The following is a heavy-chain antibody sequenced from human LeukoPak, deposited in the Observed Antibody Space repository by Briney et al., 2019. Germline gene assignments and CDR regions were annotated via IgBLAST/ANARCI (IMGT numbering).Heavy chain of an antibody. D-gene: IGHD2-2*01. J-gene: IGHJ6*03. V-gene: IGHV4-59*01. CDR1: GGYISSYY. CDR3: ARIVSYCSSTSCYGGYYYYYMDV. Sequence: SETLSLTCTVSGGYISSYYWSWIRQPPGKGLEWIGYIYYSGSTNYNPSLKSRVTISVDTSKNQFSLKLSSVTAADTAVYYCARIVSYCSSTSCYGGYYYYYMDVWGKGTTVTISS. CDR2: IYYSGST.